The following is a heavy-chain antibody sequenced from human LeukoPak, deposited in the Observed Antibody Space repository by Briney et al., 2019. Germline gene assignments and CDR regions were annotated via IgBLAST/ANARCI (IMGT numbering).Heavy chain of an antibody. CDR3: ARHTHGSGSYNWFDP. D-gene: IGHD3-10*01. J-gene: IGHJ5*02. CDR1: GYTFTSYG. Sequence: ASVKVSCKASGYTFTSYGISWVRQAPGQGLEWMGWISAYNGNTNYAQKLQGRVTMTTDTSTSTAYMELRSLRSDDTAVYYCARHTHGSGSYNWFDPWGQGTLVTVSS. CDR2: ISAYNGNT. V-gene: IGHV1-18*01.